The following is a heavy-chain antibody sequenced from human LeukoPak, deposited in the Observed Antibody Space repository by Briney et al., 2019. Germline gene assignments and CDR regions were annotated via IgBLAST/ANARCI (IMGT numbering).Heavy chain of an antibody. D-gene: IGHD3-22*01. CDR1: EFPFSSYG. J-gene: IGHJ4*02. CDR2: ISSDGSVQ. Sequence: GGSLRLSCAASEFPFSSYGIHWVRQAPGKGLEWLAGISSDGSVQYDAAPLRGRLTMSRDNSKNTVDLQMNSLRAEDTAVYYCARDQQGYYYDSSGQRFDYWGQGTLVTVSS. V-gene: IGHV3-30*12. CDR3: ARDQQGYYYDSSGQRFDY.